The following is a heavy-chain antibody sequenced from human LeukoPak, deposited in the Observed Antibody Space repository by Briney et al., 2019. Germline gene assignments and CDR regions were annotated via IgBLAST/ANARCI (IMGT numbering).Heavy chain of an antibody. CDR3: ASSGYCDYDYWFDP. Sequence: PGGSLRLSCAASGFTFSSYSMNWVRQAPGKGLEWVSSISSSSSYIYYADSVKGRFTISRDNAKNSLYLQMNSLRAEDTAVYYCASSGYCDYDYWFDPWGQGTLVTVSS. CDR1: GFTFSSYS. V-gene: IGHV3-21*01. CDR2: ISSSSSYI. D-gene: IGHD4-17*01. J-gene: IGHJ5*02.